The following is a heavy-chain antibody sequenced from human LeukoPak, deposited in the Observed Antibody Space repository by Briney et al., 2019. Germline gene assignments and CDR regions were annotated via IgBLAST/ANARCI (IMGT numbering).Heavy chain of an antibody. J-gene: IGHJ4*02. Sequence: SDALSLTCTVSGGSINNHYWTWIRQPSRKGLEWIGYIYYSGDTNYSPSLTSRVTISLDTSTNQCSLKLSSVTAADTAVYYCARRRGNFWTDYYAFDYWGLGTLVTVSS. V-gene: IGHV4-59*08. CDR3: ARRRGNFWTDYYAFDY. CDR2: IYYSGDT. CDR1: GGSINNHY. D-gene: IGHD3/OR15-3a*01.